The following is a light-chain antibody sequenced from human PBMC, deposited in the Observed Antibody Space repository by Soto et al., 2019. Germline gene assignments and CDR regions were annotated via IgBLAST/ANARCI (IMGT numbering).Light chain of an antibody. J-gene: IGKJ1*01. Sequence: ETVLTQSPGTLSLSPGERATLSCRASQSVSSSYLAWYQQKSGQAPRLLIYGASSRATGIPDRFSGSGSGTDFTLTISRLEPEDFAVYYCQQYGSSPPSWTFGQGTKVEIK. V-gene: IGKV3-20*01. CDR3: QQYGSSPPSWT. CDR2: GAS. CDR1: QSVSSSY.